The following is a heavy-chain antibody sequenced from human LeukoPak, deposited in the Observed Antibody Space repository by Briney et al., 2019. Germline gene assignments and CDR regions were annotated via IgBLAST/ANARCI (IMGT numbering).Heavy chain of an antibody. J-gene: IGHJ4*02. V-gene: IGHV4-34*01. CDR1: GGSFSGYY. Sequence: SETLSLTCAVYGGSFSGYYWSWIRQPPGKGLEWIGEINHSRSTNYNPSLKSRVTISVDTSKNQFSLKLSSVTAADTAVYYCARVYFPRGGYSYWGQGTLVTVSS. CDR2: INHSRST. CDR3: ARVYFPRGGYSY. D-gene: IGHD3-22*01.